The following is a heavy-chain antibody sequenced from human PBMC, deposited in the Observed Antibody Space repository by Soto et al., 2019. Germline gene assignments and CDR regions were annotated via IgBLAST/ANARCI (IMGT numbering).Heavy chain of an antibody. J-gene: IGHJ6*02. Sequence: SETLSLTCTVSGGSISSYYWSWIRQPPGKGLEWIGYIYYSGSTNYNPSLKSRVTISVDTSKNQFSLKLSSVTAADTAVYYCAREPSLIVATIRYYYYYYGMDVWGQGTTVTVSS. D-gene: IGHD5-12*01. V-gene: IGHV4-59*01. CDR3: AREPSLIVATIRYYYYYYGMDV. CDR1: GGSISSYY. CDR2: IYYSGST.